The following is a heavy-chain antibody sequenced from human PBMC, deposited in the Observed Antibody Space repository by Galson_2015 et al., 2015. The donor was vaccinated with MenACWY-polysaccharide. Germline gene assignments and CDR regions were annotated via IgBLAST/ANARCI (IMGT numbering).Heavy chain of an antibody. V-gene: IGHV3-7*01. Sequence: SLRLSCAASGFPFSGYWMTWVRQAPGKGLDWVANINPDGSDKYYAGSMRGRFSISRDSSKNSLYLQINSLTADDAAVYYCARHEDWGFGYWDQGTLVTVAS. CDR1: GFPFSGYW. J-gene: IGHJ4*02. CDR3: ARHEDWGFGY. D-gene: IGHD3/OR15-3a*01. CDR2: INPDGSDK.